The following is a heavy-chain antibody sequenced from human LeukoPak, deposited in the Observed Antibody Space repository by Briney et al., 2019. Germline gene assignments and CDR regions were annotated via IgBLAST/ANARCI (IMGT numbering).Heavy chain of an antibody. D-gene: IGHD6-13*01. V-gene: IGHV3-30*18. J-gene: IGHJ4*02. CDR3: AKGIAAAGTETDPVDY. CDR1: GFTFSSYG. CDR2: ISYDGSNK. Sequence: GGSLRLSCAASGFTFSSYGMHWVRQAPGKGLEWVAVISYDGSNKYYADSVKGRFTISRDNSKNTLYPQMNSLRAEDTAVYYCAKGIAAAGTETDPVDYWGQGTLVTVSS.